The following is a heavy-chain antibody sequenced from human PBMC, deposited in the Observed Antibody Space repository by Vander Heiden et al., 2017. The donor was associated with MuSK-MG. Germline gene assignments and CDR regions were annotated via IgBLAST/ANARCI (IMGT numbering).Heavy chain of an antibody. CDR3: ARDFDSPRAFDI. J-gene: IGHJ3*02. CDR1: GGSISSDTYY. V-gene: IGHV4-61*02. D-gene: IGHD3-22*01. CDR2: IYTSGST. Sequence: QVQLQESGPGLVKPSQTLSLTCTVSGGSISSDTYYWSWIRQPAGKGLEWIGRIYTSGSTNYNPSLKSRVTISIDTSKNQFSLRLSSVTAADAAVYYCARDFDSPRAFDIWGQGTMVTVSS.